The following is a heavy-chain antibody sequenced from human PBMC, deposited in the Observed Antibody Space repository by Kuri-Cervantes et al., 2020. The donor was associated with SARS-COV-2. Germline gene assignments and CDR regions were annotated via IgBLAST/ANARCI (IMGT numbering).Heavy chain of an antibody. V-gene: IGHV3-30-3*01. Sequence: GGSLRLSCAASGFTFRSHAMHWVRQAPGKGLEWVALISYDGSNKYYADSVKGRFIISRDNSKNTLYLQMNSLRVEDTAVYCCARDPAYCSSGSCFGYYYMDVWGKGTTVTVSS. CDR2: ISYDGSNK. J-gene: IGHJ6*03. CDR1: GFTFRSHA. D-gene: IGHD2-15*01. CDR3: ARDPAYCSSGSCFGYYYMDV.